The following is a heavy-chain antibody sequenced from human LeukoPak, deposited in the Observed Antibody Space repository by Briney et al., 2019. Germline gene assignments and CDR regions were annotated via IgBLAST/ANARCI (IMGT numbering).Heavy chain of an antibody. Sequence: GRSLRLSCAASGFTFSSYGMHWVRQAPGKGLEWVAVIWYDGSNKYYADSVKGRFTISRDNSKNTLYLQMNSLRAEDTAVYYCEGVAEAAIYWGQGTLVTVSS. CDR2: IWYDGSNK. CDR3: EGVAEAAIY. D-gene: IGHD6-13*01. CDR1: GFTFSSYG. J-gene: IGHJ4*02. V-gene: IGHV3-33*01.